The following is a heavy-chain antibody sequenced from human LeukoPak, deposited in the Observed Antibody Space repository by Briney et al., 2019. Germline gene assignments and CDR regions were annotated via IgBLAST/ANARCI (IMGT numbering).Heavy chain of an antibody. CDR1: GFTFSSYG. CDR3: AKLWAAAGTGDY. Sequence: PGGSLRLSCAASGFTFSSYGMHWVRQAPGKGLEWVAVISYDGSNKYYADSVKGRFTISRDNSKNTLYLQMNSLRAEDTAVYYCAKLWAAAGTGDYWGQGTLVTVSS. D-gene: IGHD6-13*01. CDR2: ISYDGSNK. V-gene: IGHV3-30*18. J-gene: IGHJ4*02.